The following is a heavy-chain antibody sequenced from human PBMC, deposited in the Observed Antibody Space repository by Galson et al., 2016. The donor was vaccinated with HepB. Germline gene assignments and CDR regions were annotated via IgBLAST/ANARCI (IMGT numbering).Heavy chain of an antibody. CDR1: GASISSSPHY. D-gene: IGHD5-12*01. CDR3: ARQLWLAGYDISV. Sequence: SETLSLTCTVSGASISSSPHYWGWIRQPPGKGLEWIGSIYYSGGTNYNPSLKSRVTMFVDTSKNQFSLKLSSVTAADTAVYYCARQLWLAGYDISVWGRGTLVTVSS. V-gene: IGHV4-39*01. CDR2: IYYSGGT. J-gene: IGHJ4*02.